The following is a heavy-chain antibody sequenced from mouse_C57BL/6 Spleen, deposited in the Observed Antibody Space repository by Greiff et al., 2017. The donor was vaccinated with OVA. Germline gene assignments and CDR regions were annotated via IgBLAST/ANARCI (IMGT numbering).Heavy chain of an antibody. CDR1: GYTFTNYW. CDR2: IYPGGGYT. V-gene: IGHV1-63*01. Sequence: VQLQQSGAELVRPGTSVKMSCKASGYTFTNYWIGWAKQRPGHGLQWIGDIYPGGGYTNYNEKFKGKATLTADKSPSTAYMQFSSLTSEDSAIYYCAREGAGTGYFDVWGTGTTVTVSS. CDR3: AREGAGTGYFDV. J-gene: IGHJ1*03. D-gene: IGHD4-1*01.